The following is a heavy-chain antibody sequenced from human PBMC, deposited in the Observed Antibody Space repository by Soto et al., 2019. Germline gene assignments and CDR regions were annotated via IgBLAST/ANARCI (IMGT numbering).Heavy chain of an antibody. V-gene: IGHV3-30-3*01. CDR3: ARCTKGGSCYRQTGDY. J-gene: IGHJ4*02. CDR1: GFTFSSYA. CDR2: ISYDGSNK. Sequence: LRLSCAASGFTFSSYAMHWVRQAPGKGLEWVAVISYDGSNKYYADSVKGRFTISRDNSKNTLYLQMNSLRAEDTAVYYCARCTKGGSCYRQTGDYWGQGTLVTVSS. D-gene: IGHD2-15*01.